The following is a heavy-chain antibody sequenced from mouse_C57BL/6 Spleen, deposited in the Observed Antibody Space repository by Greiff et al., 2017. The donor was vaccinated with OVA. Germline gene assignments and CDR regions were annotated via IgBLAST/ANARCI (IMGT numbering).Heavy chain of an antibody. CDR3: ARRGYFDY. CDR1: GYTFTDYN. CDR2: INPNNGGT. J-gene: IGHJ2*01. V-gene: IGHV1-18*01. Sequence: EVKLVESGPELVKPGASVKIPCKASGYTFTDYNMDWVKQSHGQSLEWIGDINPNNGGTIYNPKFKGKATLTVDTSSSTAYLKLRSLTSKDTAVYYCARRGYFDYWGQGTTLTVSS.